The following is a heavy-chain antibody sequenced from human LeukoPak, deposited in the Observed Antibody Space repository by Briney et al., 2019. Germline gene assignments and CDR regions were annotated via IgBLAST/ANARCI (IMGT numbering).Heavy chain of an antibody. Sequence: SETLSLTCVVSGGSISGYFACWVWAPPGERLEWMGYPYYVVRTKYNPSTKSRVTISVDTSKTQFYLKRSSVTAAHTALYYCTIGQTRGYYYESSAHGYFQHWSQGTLVTVSS. CDR3: TIGQTRGYYYESSAHGYFQH. D-gene: IGHD3-22*01. CDR1: GGSISGYF. J-gene: IGHJ1*01. CDR2: PYYVVRT. V-gene: IGHV4-59*08.